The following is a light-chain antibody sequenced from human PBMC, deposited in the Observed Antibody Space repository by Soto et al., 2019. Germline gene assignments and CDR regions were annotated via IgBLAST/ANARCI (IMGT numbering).Light chain of an antibody. J-gene: IGKJ1*01. CDR1: QSISSW. CDR3: QQYNDYPWT. CDR2: KAS. Sequence: DIQMTQSPSTLSASVGDRVTITCRASQSISSWLAWYQQKPGKAPKLLIYKASSFESGVPSRFSGSGSGTEFTLTLSSLQPDDFATYYCQQYNDYPWTFGQGTKVEIK. V-gene: IGKV1-5*03.